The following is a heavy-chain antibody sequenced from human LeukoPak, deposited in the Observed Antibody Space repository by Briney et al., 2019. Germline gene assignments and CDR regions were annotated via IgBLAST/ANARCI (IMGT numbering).Heavy chain of an antibody. CDR1: GDSISSSSSY. Sequence: SETLSLTCTVSGDSISSSSSYWGWIRQPPGEGLEWIGSIYYSGSTYYNPSLKSRVTISVDTSKNQFSLKLNSVTAADTAVYYCARDRGRQWLVPYYYYYYYMDVWGKGTTVTVSS. D-gene: IGHD6-19*01. V-gene: IGHV4-39*02. J-gene: IGHJ6*03. CDR2: IYYSGST. CDR3: ARDRGRQWLVPYYYYYYYMDV.